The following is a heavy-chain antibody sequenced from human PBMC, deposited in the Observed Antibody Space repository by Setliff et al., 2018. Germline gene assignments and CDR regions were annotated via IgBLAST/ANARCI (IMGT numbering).Heavy chain of an antibody. J-gene: IGHJ3*02. CDR2: IYYSGST. D-gene: IGHD1-26*01. CDR1: GGSISSHY. V-gene: IGHV4-59*11. Sequence: SETLSLTCTVSGGSISSHYWSWIRQPPGKGLEWIGSIYYSGSTNYNPSLKSRVTISVDTSKNQVSLKLSSVTAADTALYYCARVRVGATNDAFDIWGHGTMVTVSS. CDR3: ARVRVGATNDAFDI.